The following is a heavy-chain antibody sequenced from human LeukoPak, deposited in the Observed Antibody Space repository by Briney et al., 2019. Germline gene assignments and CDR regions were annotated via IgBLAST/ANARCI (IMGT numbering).Heavy chain of an antibody. CDR3: ARCPDYYDSSGYYSH. D-gene: IGHD3-22*01. Sequence: SETLSLTCTVPGGSISSYYWSWIRQPPGKGLEWIGYIYYSGSTNYNPSLKSRVTISVDTSKNQFSLKLSSVTAADTAVYYCARCPDYYDSSGYYSHWGQGTLVTVSS. V-gene: IGHV4-59*08. CDR2: IYYSGST. CDR1: GGSISSYY. J-gene: IGHJ4*02.